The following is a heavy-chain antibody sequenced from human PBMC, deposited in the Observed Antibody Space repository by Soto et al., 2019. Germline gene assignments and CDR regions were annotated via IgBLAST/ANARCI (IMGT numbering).Heavy chain of an antibody. CDR2: INTGNGNT. D-gene: IGHD3-3*01. J-gene: IGHJ6*02. CDR3: AKERTITYGMDV. V-gene: IGHV1-3*04. Sequence: EASVKVSCKASGYTFTNYAIHWVRQAPGQRLEWMGWINTGNGNTKYSQKFQDRVTITRDTSASTAYMELSSLRSEDTAVYYCAKERTITYGMDVWGQGTTVTVSS. CDR1: GYTFTNYA.